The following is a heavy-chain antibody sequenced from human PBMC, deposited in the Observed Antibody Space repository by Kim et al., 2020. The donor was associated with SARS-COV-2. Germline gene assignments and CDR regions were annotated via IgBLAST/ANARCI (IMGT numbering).Heavy chain of an antibody. CDR1: GGTFNSYG. CDR3: ARNRKTMVRGVYYYYYGMDV. Sequence: SVKVSCKASGGTFNSYGISRVRQAPGQGLEWMGGIIPMYGTTNDVQRFQGRVTITADESTSTVYMELRTLRSEDTAVYFCARNRKTMVRGVYYYYYGMDVWGQGTTVTVSS. J-gene: IGHJ6*02. D-gene: IGHD3-10*01. V-gene: IGHV1-69*13. CDR2: IIPMYGTT.